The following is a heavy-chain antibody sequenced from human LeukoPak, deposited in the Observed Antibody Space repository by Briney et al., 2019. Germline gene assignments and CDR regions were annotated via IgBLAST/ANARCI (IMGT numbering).Heavy chain of an antibody. Sequence: PSETLSLTCTVSGGSVSSGDYYWTWIRQPAGKGLEWIGRIYTPGSPSYNPSLKSRVTISVDTSTNQFSLKLTSASAADTAVYYCARDRGTTTARGVPSWFDPWGQGILVTVSS. V-gene: IGHV4-61*02. CDR3: ARDRGTTTARGVPSWFDP. CDR2: IYTPGSP. D-gene: IGHD3-10*01. CDR1: GGSVSSGDYY. J-gene: IGHJ5*02.